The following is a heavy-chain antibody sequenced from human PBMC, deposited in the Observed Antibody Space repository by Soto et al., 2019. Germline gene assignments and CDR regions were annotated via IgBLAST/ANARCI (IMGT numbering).Heavy chain of an antibody. J-gene: IGHJ4*02. CDR1: GFTFESHG. V-gene: IGHV3-30*18. CDR2: ISYDGSNK. D-gene: IGHD3-10*01. CDR3: AKGNYYGCGTCNY. Sequence: QVQVVESGGGVVQPGGSLRLSCAASGFTFESHGMHWVRQAPGKGLEWVAVISYDGSNKYYTDSVKGRFTISRDNSRNKLYMEMNSLRAEDTAVYYCAKGNYYGCGTCNYWGQGTLVTVSS.